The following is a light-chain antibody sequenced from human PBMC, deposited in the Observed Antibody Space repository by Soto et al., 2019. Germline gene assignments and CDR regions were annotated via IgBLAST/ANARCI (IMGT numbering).Light chain of an antibody. V-gene: IGKV3-15*01. J-gene: IGKJ5*01. Sequence: EIVMTQSPVTLSASPGESATLSCRASQSVDNTVAWYQQKPGQAPRLLIVGSFARATGIPARFSGSGSGSEFTLTISGLQSEDFAVYYCQQYNDRPPITCGQGTRLEIK. CDR1: QSVDNT. CDR2: GSF. CDR3: QQYNDRPPIT.